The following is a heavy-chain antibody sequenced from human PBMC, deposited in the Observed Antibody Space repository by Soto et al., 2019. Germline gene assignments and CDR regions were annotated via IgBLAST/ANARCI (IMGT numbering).Heavy chain of an antibody. J-gene: IGHJ4*02. CDR3: ARGPIRGVQYDFDL. D-gene: IGHD3-10*01. V-gene: IGHV4-4*02. CDR1: GDAISSSYW. Sequence: QVQLRESGPGLVKPSGTLSLTCAVSGDAISSSYWWNWVRQSPGRGLEWIGEIFHIGSTNYNPSLKRRLTMSVDKTKNHFSLTLTSVTAADTAVYFCARGPIRGVQYDFDLRGPGTLVAVSS. CDR2: IFHIGST.